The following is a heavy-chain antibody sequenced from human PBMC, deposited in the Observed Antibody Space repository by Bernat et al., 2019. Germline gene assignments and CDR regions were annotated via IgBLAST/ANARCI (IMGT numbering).Heavy chain of an antibody. V-gene: IGHV1-69*06. CDR1: GGTFSSYA. CDR2: LIPIFGTA. J-gene: IGHJ4*02. Sequence: QVQLVQSGAEVKKPGSSVKVSCKASGGTFSSYAISWVRQAPGQGLEWMGGLIPIFGTANYAQKFQGRVTITADKSTSTAYRELSSLRSEDTAVYHCARASEYQLVNYFDYWGQGALVTVSS. CDR3: ARASEYQLVNYFDY. D-gene: IGHD2-2*01.